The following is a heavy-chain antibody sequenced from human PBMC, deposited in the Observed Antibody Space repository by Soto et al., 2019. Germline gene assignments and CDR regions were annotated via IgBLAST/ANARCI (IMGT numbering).Heavy chain of an antibody. Sequence: PSETLSLTCTVSGGSISSSSYYWGWIRQPPGKGLEWIGSIYYSGSTYYNPSLKSRVTISVDTSKNQFSLKLSSVTAADTAVYYCARLGGATRDAFDIWGQGTMVTVSS. CDR2: IYYSGST. V-gene: IGHV4-39*01. CDR1: GGSISSSSYY. CDR3: ARLGGATRDAFDI. J-gene: IGHJ3*02. D-gene: IGHD1-26*01.